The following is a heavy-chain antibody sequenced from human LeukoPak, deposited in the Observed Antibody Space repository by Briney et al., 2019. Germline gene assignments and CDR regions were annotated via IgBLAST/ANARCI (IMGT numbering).Heavy chain of an antibody. J-gene: IGHJ5*02. CDR1: GYTFTTYW. V-gene: IGHV5-51*01. Sequence: GESLKISCKGSGYTFTTYWIGWVRQMPGKGLEWMGIIYPGDSDTRYSPSFQGQVTISADKSISTAYLQWSSLKASDTAMYYCARRPVTTDFVWFDPWGQGTLVTVSS. D-gene: IGHD4-17*01. CDR2: IYPGDSDT. CDR3: ARRPVTTDFVWFDP.